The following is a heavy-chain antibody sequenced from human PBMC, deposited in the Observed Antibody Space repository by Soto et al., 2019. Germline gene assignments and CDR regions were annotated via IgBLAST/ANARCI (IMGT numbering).Heavy chain of an antibody. Sequence: ASVKVSCKASGYTFTSYAMHWVRQAPGQRLEWMGWINAGNGNTKYYADSVKGRFTISRDSAKNSLYLQMNSLRAEDTAVYYCARDQLYYNDISGRPLNAFDVWGQGTMVTVSS. J-gene: IGHJ3*01. V-gene: IGHV1-3*01. CDR3: ARDQLYYNDISGRPLNAFDV. CDR1: GYTFTSYA. D-gene: IGHD3-22*01. CDR2: INAGNGNT.